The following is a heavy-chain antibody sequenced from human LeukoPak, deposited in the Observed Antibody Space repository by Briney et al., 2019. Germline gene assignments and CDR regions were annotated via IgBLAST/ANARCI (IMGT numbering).Heavy chain of an antibody. Sequence: ASVKVSCRASGYTFTGYYMHWVRQAPGQGLEWMGWINPNSGGTNYAQKLQGRVTMTTDTSTSTAYMELRSLRSDDTAVYYCARALTYYYDSSGYSPDFDYWGQGTLVTVSS. CDR3: ARALTYYYDSSGYSPDFDY. CDR2: INPNSGGT. J-gene: IGHJ4*02. CDR1: GYTFTGYY. D-gene: IGHD3-22*01. V-gene: IGHV1-2*02.